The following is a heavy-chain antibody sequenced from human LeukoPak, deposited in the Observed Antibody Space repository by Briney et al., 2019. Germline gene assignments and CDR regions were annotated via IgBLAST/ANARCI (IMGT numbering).Heavy chain of an antibody. CDR2: ISGTGGRT. D-gene: IGHD6-13*01. CDR3: ARDGYSNYWYLNL. CDR1: GFAFSSYA. Sequence: GGSLRLSCAASGFAFSSYAMSWVRQAPGKGLEWVSSISGTGGRTYYADSVKGRFTISRDNSKNTLDLQMNSLRADDTAVYYCARDGYSNYWYLNLWGQGTLVTVSS. J-gene: IGHJ4*02. V-gene: IGHV3-23*01.